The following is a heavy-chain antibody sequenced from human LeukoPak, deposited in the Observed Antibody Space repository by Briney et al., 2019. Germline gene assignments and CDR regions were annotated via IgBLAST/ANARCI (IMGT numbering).Heavy chain of an antibody. CDR1: GYSISSGYY. J-gene: IGHJ4*02. V-gene: IGHV4-38-2*02. CDR2: IYHSGST. CDR3: ARVDTVLRGTTYSGYVGFDY. Sequence: PSETLSLTCTVSGYSISSGYYWSWIRQPPGKGLEWIGYIYHSGSTYYNPSLKSRVTISVDRSKNQFSLKLSSVTAADTAVYYCARVDTVLRGTTYSGYVGFDYWGQGTLVTVSS. D-gene: IGHD5-12*01.